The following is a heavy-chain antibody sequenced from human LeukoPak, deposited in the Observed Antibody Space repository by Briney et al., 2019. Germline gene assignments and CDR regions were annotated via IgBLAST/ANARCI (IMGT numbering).Heavy chain of an antibody. J-gene: IGHJ4*02. CDR3: ARQPAAAGRIDY. V-gene: IGHV5-51*01. D-gene: IGHD6-13*01. Sequence: GESLKISCEVSGYIFTSYWIGWVRQMPGKGLEWMGIIYPGDSDTRYSPSFQGQVTISADKSISTAYLQWSSLKASDTAMYYCARQPAAAGRIDYWGQGTLVTVSS. CDR1: GYIFTSYW. CDR2: IYPGDSDT.